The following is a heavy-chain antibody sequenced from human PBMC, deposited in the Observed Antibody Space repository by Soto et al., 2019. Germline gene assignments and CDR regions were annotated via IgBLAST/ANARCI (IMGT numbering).Heavy chain of an antibody. CDR2: INSDGSST. J-gene: IGHJ4*02. CDR1: GFTFSSYW. Sequence: GGSLRLSCAASGFTFSSYWMHWVRQAPGKGLVWVSRINSDGSSTSYADSVKGRFTISRDNAKNTLYLQMNSLRAEDTAVYYCAKGNNWDADSGPFDYWGQGTLVTVSS. D-gene: IGHD1-20*01. CDR3: AKGNNWDADSGPFDY. V-gene: IGHV3-74*01.